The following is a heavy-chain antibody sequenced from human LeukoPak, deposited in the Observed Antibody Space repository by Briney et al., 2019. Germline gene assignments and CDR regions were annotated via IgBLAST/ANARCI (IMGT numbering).Heavy chain of an antibody. CDR1: GFTFSSYS. CDR2: FSSSSSYI. Sequence: GGSLRLSCAASGFTFSSYSMNWVRQAPGKGLEWVSSFSSSSSYIYYADSVKGRFTISRDNAKNSLYLQMNSLRAEDTAVYYCAKDPVRYCSSTSCYSPDVWGQGTTVTVSS. D-gene: IGHD2-2*01. CDR3: AKDPVRYCSSTSCYSPDV. V-gene: IGHV3-21*01. J-gene: IGHJ6*02.